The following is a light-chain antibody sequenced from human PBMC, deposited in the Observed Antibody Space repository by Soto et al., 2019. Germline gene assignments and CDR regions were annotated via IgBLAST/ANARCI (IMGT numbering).Light chain of an antibody. CDR2: WAS. J-gene: IGKJ1*01. CDR1: QSVLYSSNNKNY. Sequence: DIVMTQSPDSLAVSLGERATINCKSSQSVLYSSNNKNYLAWYQQKPGQPPKLLIYWASTRESGVPDRFSGSGSGIDFTLSISSLQAEDVGVYYCQQYDSTPQTFGESTEVEIE. CDR3: QQYDSTPQT. V-gene: IGKV4-1*01.